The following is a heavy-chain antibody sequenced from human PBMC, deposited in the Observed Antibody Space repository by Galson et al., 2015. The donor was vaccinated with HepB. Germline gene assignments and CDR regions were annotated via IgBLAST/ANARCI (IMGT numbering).Heavy chain of an antibody. J-gene: IGHJ6*03. D-gene: IGHD2-2*01. CDR1: GYTFTGYY. V-gene: IGHV1-2*02. Sequence: SVKVSCKASGYTFTGYYMHWVRQAPGQGLEWMGCINPDTGGTNYAQKFQGRVTMTRDTSLSTAYMEPSRLTSDDTAVYYCARIGCSSATCPGHYFYMDVWGKGTTVTVSS. CDR2: INPDTGGT. CDR3: ARIGCSSATCPGHYFYMDV.